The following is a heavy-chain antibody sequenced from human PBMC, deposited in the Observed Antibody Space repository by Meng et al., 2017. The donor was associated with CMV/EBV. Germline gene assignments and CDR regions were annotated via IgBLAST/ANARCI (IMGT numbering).Heavy chain of an antibody. D-gene: IGHD6-6*01. V-gene: IGHV4-59*01. CDR3: ARIRYSSSGRPKFDY. J-gene: IGHJ4*02. CDR1: GGSISSYY. CDR2: IYYSGST. Sequence: SETLSLTCTVSGGSISSYYWSWIRQPPGKGLEWIGYIYYSGSTNYNPSLKSRVTISVDTSKNQFSLKLSSVTAADTAVYYCARIRYSSSGRPKFDYWGQGTLVTVSS.